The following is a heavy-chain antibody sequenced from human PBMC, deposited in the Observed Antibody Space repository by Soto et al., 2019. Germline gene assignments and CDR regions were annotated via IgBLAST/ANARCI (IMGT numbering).Heavy chain of an antibody. Sequence: VQLVESGGGVVQPGRSLRLSCAASGFTFSSYGMHWVRQAPGKGLEWVAVIWYDGSNKYYADSVKGRFTISRDNSKNTLYLQMNSLRAEDTAVYYCARDSGYSSSWYSEYFQHWGQGTLVTVSS. CDR2: IWYDGSNK. J-gene: IGHJ1*01. D-gene: IGHD6-13*01. CDR1: GFTFSSYG. V-gene: IGHV3-33*01. CDR3: ARDSGYSSSWYSEYFQH.